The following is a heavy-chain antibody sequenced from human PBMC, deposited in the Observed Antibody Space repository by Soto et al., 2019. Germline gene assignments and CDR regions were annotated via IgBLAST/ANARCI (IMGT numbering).Heavy chain of an antibody. V-gene: IGHV4-34*01. CDR1: GGSFSCYY. J-gene: IGHJ6*02. Sequence: SETLALSCAVYGGSFSCYYWLWIRQPPGEVLEWIGEINHSGSTNHNPCLKSRVTMSIDTSKKQLSLKLSSVTAADTAIYYCARNMDRVDIHPGTQNYYCYFLMEVWGEGTTVTVS. CDR2: INHSGST. CDR3: ARNMDRVDIHPGTQNYYCYFLMEV. D-gene: IGHD3-9*01.